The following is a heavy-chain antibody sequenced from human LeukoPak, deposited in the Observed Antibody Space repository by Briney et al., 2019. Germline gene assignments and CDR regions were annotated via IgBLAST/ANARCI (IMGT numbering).Heavy chain of an antibody. CDR2: ISSSSSYI. D-gene: IGHD6-6*01. J-gene: IGHJ6*03. CDR1: GFTFSSYS. CDR3: ARERYSSSRTHYYYMDV. V-gene: IGHV3-21*01. Sequence: GGSLRLSSAASGFTFSSYSMNWVRQAPGKGLEWVSSISSSSSYIYYADSVKGRFTISRDNAKNSLYLQMNSLRAEDTAVYYCARERYSSSRTHYYYMDVWGKGTTVTVSS.